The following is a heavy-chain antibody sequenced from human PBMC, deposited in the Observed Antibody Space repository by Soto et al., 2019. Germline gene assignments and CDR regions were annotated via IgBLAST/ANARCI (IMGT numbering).Heavy chain of an antibody. D-gene: IGHD3-22*01. CDR1: GCTFSSYA. J-gene: IGHJ4*02. V-gene: IGHV1-69*06. Sequence: ASVKVSCKASGCTFSSYAISWVRQAPGQGLEWMGGIIPIFGTANYAQKFQGRVTITADKSTSTAYMELSSLRSEDTAVYYCARGGYYYDTSGYVDYWDQGTLVTVSS. CDR3: ARGGYYYDTSGYVDY. CDR2: IIPIFGTA.